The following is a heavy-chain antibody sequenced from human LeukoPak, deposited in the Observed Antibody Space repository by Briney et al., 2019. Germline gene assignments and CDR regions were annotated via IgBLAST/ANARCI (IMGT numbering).Heavy chain of an antibody. Sequence: GGSLRLSCAASGFTFSDHYMDWVRQAPGKGLEWVGRTRNKANSYTTEYAASVKGRFTISRDDSKNSLYLQMNSLKTEDTAVYYCARDQYGGNSRGDYWGQGTLVTVSS. D-gene: IGHD4-23*01. J-gene: IGHJ4*02. V-gene: IGHV3-72*01. CDR1: GFTFSDHY. CDR2: TRNKANSYTT. CDR3: ARDQYGGNSRGDY.